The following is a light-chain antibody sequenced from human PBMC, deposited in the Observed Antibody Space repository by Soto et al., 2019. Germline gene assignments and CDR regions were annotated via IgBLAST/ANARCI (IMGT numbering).Light chain of an antibody. J-gene: IGKJ4*01. Sequence: EIVLTQSPATLSLSPGERGTLSCRASHSVNSYLAWYQQKPGQAPRLLIYDASNRATGVPSRFSGSASGTDFTLTISSLEPEDFAVYYCQQGGSWPLTIGGGTKVEIK. CDR1: HSVNSY. V-gene: IGKV3-11*01. CDR2: DAS. CDR3: QQGGSWPLT.